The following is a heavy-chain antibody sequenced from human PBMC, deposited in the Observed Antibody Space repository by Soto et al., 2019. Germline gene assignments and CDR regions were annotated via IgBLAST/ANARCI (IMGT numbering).Heavy chain of an antibody. Sequence: GGSLRLSCAASGFIVSSNYMTWVRQAPGKGLEWLSVIYSGGSTYYADSVKGRFTLSRDNSKNTLFLQLNSLRPEDTAVYYCAKDRVGGTFFTPLAFWGQGTLVTVSS. J-gene: IGHJ4*02. D-gene: IGHD1-7*01. CDR2: IYSGGST. CDR1: GFIVSSNY. CDR3: AKDRVGGTFFTPLAF. V-gene: IGHV3-53*01.